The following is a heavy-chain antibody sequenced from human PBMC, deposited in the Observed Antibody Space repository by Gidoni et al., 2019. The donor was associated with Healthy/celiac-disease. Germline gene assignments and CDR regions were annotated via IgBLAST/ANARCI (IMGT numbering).Heavy chain of an antibody. V-gene: IGHV3-9*01. CDR1: GFTFDDYA. D-gene: IGHD6-13*01. CDR3: AKDITAFIAAAGTIFDY. Sequence: EVQLVESGGGLVQPGRSLRLSCAASGFTFDDYAMHWVRQAPGKGLEWVSGMSWNSGSIGYADSVKGRFTISRDNAKNSLYLQMNSLRAEDTALYYCAKDITAFIAAAGTIFDYWGQGTLVTVSS. J-gene: IGHJ4*02. CDR2: MSWNSGSI.